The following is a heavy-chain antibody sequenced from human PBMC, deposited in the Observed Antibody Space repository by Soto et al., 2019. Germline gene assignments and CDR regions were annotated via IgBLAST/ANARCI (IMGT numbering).Heavy chain of an antibody. V-gene: IGHV3-7*03. CDR3: TRKRFGMDV. CDR2: IKEDGSEK. J-gene: IGHJ6*02. CDR1: GFTFSNSW. Sequence: VGSLRLSCAASGFTFSNSWMSWVRQAPGKGLKWVANIKEDGSEKDYVDPVKGRFTITRDNAKNSLYLQMNNLRAEDTAVYFCTRKRFGMDVWGQGTTVTVSS.